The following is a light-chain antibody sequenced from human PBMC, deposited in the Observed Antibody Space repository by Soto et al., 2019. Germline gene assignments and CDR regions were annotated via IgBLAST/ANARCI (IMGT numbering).Light chain of an antibody. J-gene: IGKJ1*01. CDR3: HQYNTWLWT. CDR1: QSINAH. CDR2: GAS. V-gene: IGKV3-15*01. Sequence: EVVMTQSPATLSVSPGERVTLSCRASQSINAHLAWYQQKPGQPPRLLIHGASTRATGIPARVSGSGFGTEFILTISSLKSEDLAVYYCHQYNTWLWTFGQGNKVEI.